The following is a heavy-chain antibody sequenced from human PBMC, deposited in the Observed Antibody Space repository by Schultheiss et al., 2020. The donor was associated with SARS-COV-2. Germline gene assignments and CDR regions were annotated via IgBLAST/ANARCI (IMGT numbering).Heavy chain of an antibody. D-gene: IGHD6-13*01. V-gene: IGHV4-61*10. J-gene: IGHJ4*02. CDR2: IYYSGST. CDR1: GYSISSGYY. CDR3: ARGTYSSSWYGSLQFDY. Sequence: GSLRLSCAVSGYSISSGYYWSWIRQPAGKGLEWIGYIYYSGSTNYNPSLKSRVTISVDTSKNQFSLKLSSVTAADTAVYYCARGTYSSSWYGSLQFDYWGQGTLVTVSS.